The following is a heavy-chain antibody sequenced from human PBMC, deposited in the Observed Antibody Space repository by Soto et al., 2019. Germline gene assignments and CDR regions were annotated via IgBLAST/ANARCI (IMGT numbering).Heavy chain of an antibody. D-gene: IGHD4-17*01. CDR3: ARENPRYGDFDY. CDR2: IYYSGST. J-gene: IGHJ4*02. V-gene: IGHV4-59*01. Sequence: PSETLSLTCTVSGGSISSYYWSWIRQPPGKGLEWIGYIYYSGSTNYNPSLKSRVTISVDTSKNQFSLKLSSVTAADTAVYYCARENPRYGDFDYWGQGTLVTVS. CDR1: GGSISSYY.